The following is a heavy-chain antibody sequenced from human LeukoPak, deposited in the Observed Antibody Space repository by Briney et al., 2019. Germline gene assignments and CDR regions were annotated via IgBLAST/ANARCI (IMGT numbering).Heavy chain of an antibody. CDR2: ISACNGNT. Sequence: ASVKVSCKASGYTFTSCGISLVRQGPGQGLEWMGLISACNGNTKYSQKLQGRVTMTTATSTSTAYMEMRSLRSEDPAVYYCARLMAAAGTVVDYWGKGTLVTVS. D-gene: IGHD6-13*01. J-gene: IGHJ4*02. CDR1: GYTFTSCG. V-gene: IGHV1-18*01. CDR3: ARLMAAAGTVVDY.